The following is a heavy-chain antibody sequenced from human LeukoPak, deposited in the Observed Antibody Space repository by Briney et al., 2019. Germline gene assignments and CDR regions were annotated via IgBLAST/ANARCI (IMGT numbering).Heavy chain of an antibody. Sequence: QAGGSLRLSCAASGFTFSSYGMHWVRQAPGKGLEWVASIQYDGAKKYYADSVKGRFTISRDNSKNTLYLQMNTLRAEDTAVYYCANEEGRPQRGKAGDVFDFWGQGTMVTVSS. V-gene: IGHV3-30*02. CDR2: IQYDGAKK. CDR1: GFTFSSYG. CDR3: ANEEGRPQRGKAGDVFDF. J-gene: IGHJ3*01. D-gene: IGHD1-1*01.